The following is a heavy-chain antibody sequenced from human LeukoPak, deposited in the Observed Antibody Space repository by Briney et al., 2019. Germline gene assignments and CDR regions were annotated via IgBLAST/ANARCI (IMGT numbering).Heavy chain of an antibody. CDR2: INPNSGGT. CDR3: ARDAWGGYITIFGVVQPHHFDY. V-gene: IGHV1-2*02. Sequence: ASVKVSCTASGYTFTGYYMHWVRQAPGQGLEWMGWINPNSGGTNYAQKFQGRVTMTTDTSTSTAYMELRSLRSDDTAVYYCARDAWGGYITIFGVVQPHHFDYWGQGTLVTVSS. J-gene: IGHJ4*02. CDR1: GYTFTGYY. D-gene: IGHD3-3*01.